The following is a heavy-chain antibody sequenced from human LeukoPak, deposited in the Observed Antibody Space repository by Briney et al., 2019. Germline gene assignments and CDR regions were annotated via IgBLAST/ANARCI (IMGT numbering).Heavy chain of an antibody. CDR3: ARHAGYSSGWYNYDAFDI. V-gene: IGHV4-59*08. CDR2: IYYSGST. CDR1: GGSIGSYY. D-gene: IGHD6-19*01. J-gene: IGHJ3*02. Sequence: SETLSLTCTVSGGSIGSYYWSWIRQPPGKGLEWIGYIYYSGSTNYNPSLKSRVTISVDTSKNQFSLKLSSVTAADTAVYYCARHAGYSSGWYNYDAFDIWGQGTMVTVSS.